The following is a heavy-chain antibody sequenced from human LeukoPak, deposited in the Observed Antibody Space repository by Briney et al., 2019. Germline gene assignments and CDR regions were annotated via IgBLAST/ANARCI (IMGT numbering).Heavy chain of an antibody. Sequence: ASETLSLTCAVYGGSFSGYYWSWIRQPPGKGLEWIGEINHSGSTNYNPSLKSRVTISVDTSKNQFSLKLYSVTAADTAVYYCARGGSTLHSAGGHDIEFYYYYYMDVWGKGTTVTISS. CDR2: INHSGST. CDR1: GGSFSGYY. CDR3: ARGGSTLHSAGGHDIEFYYYYYMDV. J-gene: IGHJ6*03. D-gene: IGHD3-9*01. V-gene: IGHV4-34*01.